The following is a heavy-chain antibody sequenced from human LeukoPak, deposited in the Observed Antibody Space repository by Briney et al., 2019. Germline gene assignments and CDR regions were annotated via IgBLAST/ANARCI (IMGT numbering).Heavy chain of an antibody. CDR3: ARVMYCSSTSCPDAFDI. CDR1: GYTFTSYD. J-gene: IGHJ3*02. CDR2: MNPNSGNT. D-gene: IGHD2-2*01. Sequence: ASVKVSCKASGYTFTSYDINWVRQATGQGLEWMGWMNPNSGNTGYAQKFQGRVTMTRDTSISTAYMELSRLRSDDTAVYYCARVMYCSSTSCPDAFDIWGQGTMVTVSS. V-gene: IGHV1-8*02.